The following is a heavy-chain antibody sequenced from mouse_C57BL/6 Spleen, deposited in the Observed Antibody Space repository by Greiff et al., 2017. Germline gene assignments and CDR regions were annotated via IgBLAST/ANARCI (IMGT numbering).Heavy chain of an antibody. Sequence: VKLVESGAELVRPGASVTLSCKASGYTFNDYEMHWVKQTPVHGLEWIGAIDPETGGTAYNQKFKGKAILTADKSSSTAYMALRSLTSEVSAVYCCTAGSSYWFAYWGQGTLVTVSA. CDR2: IDPETGGT. V-gene: IGHV1-15*01. CDR1: GYTFNDYE. CDR3: TAGSSYWFAY. D-gene: IGHD1-1*01. J-gene: IGHJ3*01.